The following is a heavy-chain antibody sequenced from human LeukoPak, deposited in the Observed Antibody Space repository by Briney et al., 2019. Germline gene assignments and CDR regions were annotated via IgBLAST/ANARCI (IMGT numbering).Heavy chain of an antibody. CDR2: IKQDGSEK. Sequence: GGSLRLSCAASGFTFSNYWMSWVRPAPGKGLEWVANIKQDGSEKYYVDSVKGRFTISRDNAKNSLYLQMNRLRVEDTAFYYCAKAFDSSGWYDAFDIWGPGTMVTVSS. D-gene: IGHD6-19*01. CDR1: GFTFSNYW. V-gene: IGHV3-7*03. J-gene: IGHJ3*02. CDR3: AKAFDSSGWYDAFDI.